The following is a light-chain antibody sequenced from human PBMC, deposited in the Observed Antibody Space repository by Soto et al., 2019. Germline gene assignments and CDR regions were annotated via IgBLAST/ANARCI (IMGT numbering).Light chain of an antibody. J-gene: IGKJ4*01. CDR3: QQRSNWPLT. CDR2: GAS. CDR1: QSVAGN. V-gene: IGKV3-11*01. Sequence: EIVLTQSPGTLSLSPGETATLSCRASQSVAGNLAWYQQKPGQAPRLLIYGASSRATGIPDRFSGSGSGTDFTLTISSLEPEDFAVYYCQQRSNWPLTFGGGTKVDI.